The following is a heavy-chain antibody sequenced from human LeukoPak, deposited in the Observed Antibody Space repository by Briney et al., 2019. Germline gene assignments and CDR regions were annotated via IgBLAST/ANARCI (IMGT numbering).Heavy chain of an antibody. CDR1: GFTFSNYG. V-gene: IGHV3-30*02. Sequence: GESLRLSCASSGFTFSNYGMQWVRQAPGKGLEWVTFIRFDGSNKFYADSVKGRFTISRDNPKNTLYLQMNSLRADDTAVYYCAKARPGALVVIAIDFYFDYWGQGTLVTVSS. CDR2: IRFDGSNK. D-gene: IGHD2-21*01. J-gene: IGHJ4*02. CDR3: AKARPGALVVIAIDFYFDY.